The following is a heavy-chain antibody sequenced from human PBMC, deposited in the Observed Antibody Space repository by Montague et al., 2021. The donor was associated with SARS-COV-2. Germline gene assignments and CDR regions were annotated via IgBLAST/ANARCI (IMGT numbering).Heavy chain of an antibody. CDR1: GGSISSGGYY. D-gene: IGHD2-2*01. V-gene: IGHV4-31*03. J-gene: IGHJ6*02. CDR3: ARDKRHYCSSTSCYDNYYYYYGMDV. CDR2: IYYSGST. Sequence: TLSLTCTVSGGSISSGGYYWSWIRQHPGKGLEWIGYIYYSGSTYYNPSLKSRVTISVDTSKNQFSLKLSSVTAADTAVYYCARDKRHYCSSTSCYDNYYYYYGMDVWGQGTTVTVSS.